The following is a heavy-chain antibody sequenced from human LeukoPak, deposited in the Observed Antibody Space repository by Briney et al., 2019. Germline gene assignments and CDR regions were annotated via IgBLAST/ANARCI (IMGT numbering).Heavy chain of an antibody. Sequence: GGSLRLPRVPCGFNVDDYALHWVRQAPGKGLEWISLISGDGKTTHYANSVKGRFTISRDNSENSLYLRMSSLRSEDTALYYCAKGVRSGTYYNCFDSWGQGTLVTVSS. V-gene: IGHV3-43*02. J-gene: IGHJ5*01. CDR2: ISGDGKTT. CDR3: AKGVRSGTYYNCFDS. D-gene: IGHD1-26*01. CDR1: GFNVDDYA.